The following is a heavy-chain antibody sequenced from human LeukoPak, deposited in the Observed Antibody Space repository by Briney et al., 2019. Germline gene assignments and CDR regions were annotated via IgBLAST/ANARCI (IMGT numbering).Heavy chain of an antibody. CDR3: ARGDSSGAFDV. CDR1: GDSISSYY. Sequence: PSETLSLTCTVSGDSISSYYWNWIRQPPGKGLEWIGYIYYSGSTNYNPSLKSRVTISVDTSKIQFSLKLSSVTAADTAVYYCARGDSSGAFDVWGQGTMVTVSS. J-gene: IGHJ3*01. V-gene: IGHV4-59*01. CDR2: IYYSGST. D-gene: IGHD2-21*01.